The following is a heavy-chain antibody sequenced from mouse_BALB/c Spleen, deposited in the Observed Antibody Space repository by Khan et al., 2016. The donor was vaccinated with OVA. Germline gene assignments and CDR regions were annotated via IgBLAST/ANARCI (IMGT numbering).Heavy chain of an antibody. D-gene: IGHD2-14*01. Sequence: VQLKESGPDLVKPGASVKISCKASGYSFTVYYMSWVKQSHGKSPEWIGRVNPNNGDSNYNQKFKDKAILTVDKSSSTAYMELRSLTSEDSAVYYCARGYDFFAYWGQGTLVTVSA. J-gene: IGHJ3*01. V-gene: IGHV1-26*01. CDR1: GYSFTVYY. CDR2: VNPNNGDS. CDR3: ARGYDFFAY.